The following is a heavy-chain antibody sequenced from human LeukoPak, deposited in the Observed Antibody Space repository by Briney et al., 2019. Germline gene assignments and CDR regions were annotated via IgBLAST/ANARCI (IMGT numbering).Heavy chain of an antibody. D-gene: IGHD3-3*01. J-gene: IGHJ4*02. CDR2: INPSGGST. CDR1: GYSFSTCD. Sequence: ASVKVSCKASGYSFSTCDINWVRQAAGQGLEWMGIINPSGGSTSYAQKFQGRVTMTRDTSTSTVYMELSSLRSEDTAVYYCARDPLGVSGCFFDWGQGTLVTVSS. V-gene: IGHV1-46*01. CDR3: ARDPLGVSGCFFD.